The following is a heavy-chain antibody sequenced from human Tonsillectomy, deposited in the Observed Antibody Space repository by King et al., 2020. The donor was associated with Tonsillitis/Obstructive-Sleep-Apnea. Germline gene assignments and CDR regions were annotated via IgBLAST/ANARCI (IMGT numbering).Heavy chain of an antibody. V-gene: IGHV3-49*04. D-gene: IGHD3-22*01. Sequence: VQLVESGGGLVQPGRSLRLSCTASGFTSGDYAMSWVRQAPGKGLEWVGFIRSKAYGGTTEYAASVKGRFTISRDDSKSIAYLQMNSLKTEDTAVYYCTRVAYYYDSSGYEGWFDPWGQGTLVTVSS. CDR1: GFTSGDYA. CDR3: TRVAYYYDSSGYEGWFDP. CDR2: IRSKAYGGTT. J-gene: IGHJ5*02.